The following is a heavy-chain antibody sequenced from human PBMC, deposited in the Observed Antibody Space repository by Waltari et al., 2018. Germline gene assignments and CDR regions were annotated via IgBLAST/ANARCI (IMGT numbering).Heavy chain of an antibody. J-gene: IGHJ4*02. CDR1: GGSFSGYY. CDR3: ARVSLGTHGLEWPQGFDY. CDR2: IYYMWRT. Sequence: QVQLQQWGAGLLKPSETLSLTCAVYGGSFSGYYWSWIRQPPGKGLEWIGYIYYMWRTNYNPSLKSRVTISVDTSKNQFSLKLSSVTAADTAVYYCARVSLGTHGLEWPQGFDYWGQGTLVTVSS. V-gene: IGHV4-34*11. D-gene: IGHD3-3*01.